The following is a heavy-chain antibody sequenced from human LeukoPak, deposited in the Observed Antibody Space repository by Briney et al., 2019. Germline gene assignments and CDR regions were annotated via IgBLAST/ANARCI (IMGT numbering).Heavy chain of an antibody. CDR3: TGWKNY. CDR2: ISSTGNTI. Sequence: GGSLRLSCAASGVTFSDHYMTWIRQAPGKGLEWVSYISSTGNTIYYADSVKGRFTISRDNARNSLHLQMNSLRAEDTAVYYCTGWKNYWGQGTLVTVSS. V-gene: IGHV3-11*01. D-gene: IGHD1-1*01. CDR1: GVTFSDHY. J-gene: IGHJ4*02.